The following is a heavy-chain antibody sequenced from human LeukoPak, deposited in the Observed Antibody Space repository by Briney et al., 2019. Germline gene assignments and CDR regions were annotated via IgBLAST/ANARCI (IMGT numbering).Heavy chain of an antibody. CDR1: GGSISSGGYY. D-gene: IGHD3-16*02. CDR3: AKVGAPYDYVRGSYRYTNPFDF. Sequence: PSQTLSLTCTVSGGSISSGGYYWSWIRQHPGKGLEWIGYISYSGSTYYNPSLKSRVTISVDTSKNQFSLKLTSVTAADTAVYYCAKVGAPYDYVRGSYRYTNPFDFWGQGTLVTVSS. J-gene: IGHJ4*02. V-gene: IGHV4-31*03. CDR2: ISYSGST.